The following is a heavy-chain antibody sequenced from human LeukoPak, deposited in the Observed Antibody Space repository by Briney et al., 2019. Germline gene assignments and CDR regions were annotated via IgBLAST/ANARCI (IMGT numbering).Heavy chain of an antibody. CDR1: GYTLTELS. CDR2: FDPEDGET. J-gene: IGHJ6*04. D-gene: IGHD3-9*01. Sequence: GASVKVSCKVSGYTLTELSMHWVRQAPGKGLEWMGGFDPEDGETIYAQKFQGRVTMTRDTSISTAYMELSRLRSDDTAVYYCARGGSDILTGSLEMDVWGKGTTVTISS. V-gene: IGHV1-24*01. CDR3: ARGGSDILTGSLEMDV.